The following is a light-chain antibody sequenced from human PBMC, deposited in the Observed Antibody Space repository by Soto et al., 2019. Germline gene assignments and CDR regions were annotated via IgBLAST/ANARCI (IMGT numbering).Light chain of an antibody. CDR3: QQYYDAPQN. CDR1: QSVLYSSNNKNY. J-gene: IGKJ1*01. Sequence: DIVMTQSPDSLAVSLGETATINCKSSQSVLYSSNNKNYLAWYQQKPGQPPKLLIYWASTRESGVPDRFSGSASGTDFTLTISSLQAEDVAVYYCQQYYDAPQNFGQGTKVEIK. CDR2: WAS. V-gene: IGKV4-1*01.